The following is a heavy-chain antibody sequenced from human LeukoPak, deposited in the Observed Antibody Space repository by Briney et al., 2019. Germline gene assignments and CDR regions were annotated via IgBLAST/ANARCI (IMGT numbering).Heavy chain of an antibody. CDR2: IRTTSEGAKYA. J-gene: IGHJ4*02. D-gene: IGHD3-9*01. CDR1: GFSFTDYP. CDR3: ATDQRYAFDY. Sequence: PGGSLRLSCSTSGFSFTDYPMNWVRQAPRKGLEWISNIRTTSEGAKYAYYADSVKGRVTISRDDGKNTLYLHMNSLRDDDTAVYYCATDQRYAFDYWGQGILVTVSS. V-gene: IGHV3-48*02.